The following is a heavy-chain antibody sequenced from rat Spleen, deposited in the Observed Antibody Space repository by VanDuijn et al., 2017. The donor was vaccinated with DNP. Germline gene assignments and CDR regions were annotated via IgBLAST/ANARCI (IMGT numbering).Heavy chain of an antibody. CDR2: IIYDGSSP. CDR1: GFTFSDYA. Sequence: EVQLVESGGGLVQPGNSLKLSCAASGFTFSDYAMAWVRQSPKKGLEWVATIIYDGSSPYYLVSGKGRFPLPRDNAKSTLYMQMDSLGSEDTATYYCATHLDYWGKGVMVTVSS. CDR3: ATHLDY. J-gene: IGHJ2*01. V-gene: IGHV5S10*01.